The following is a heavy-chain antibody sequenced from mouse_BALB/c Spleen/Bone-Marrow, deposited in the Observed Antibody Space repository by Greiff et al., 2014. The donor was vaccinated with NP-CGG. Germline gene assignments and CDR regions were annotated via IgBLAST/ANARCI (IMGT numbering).Heavy chain of an antibody. V-gene: IGHV14-3*02. CDR2: IDPANGNT. CDR1: GFNIKDTY. J-gene: IGHJ3*01. Sequence: EVQLQQSGAELVEPGASVKLSYTASGFNIKDTYMHWVKQRPEQGLEWIGRIDPANGNTKYDPKFQGKATITADTSSNTAYLQLSSLTSEDTAVYYCASYYYGSYGFAYWGQGTLVTVSA. D-gene: IGHD1-1*01. CDR3: ASYYYGSYGFAY.